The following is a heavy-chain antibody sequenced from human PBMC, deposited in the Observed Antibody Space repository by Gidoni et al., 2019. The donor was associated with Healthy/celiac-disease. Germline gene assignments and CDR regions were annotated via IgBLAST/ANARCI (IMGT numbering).Heavy chain of an antibody. CDR2: IYYSGST. Sequence: QLQLQESGPGLGKPSETLSLTCTVSGCSLSSMRYYWGWIRQPPGKGLEWVGSIYYSGSTYYNPSRKSRVTISVDTSKNQFSLKLSSVTAADTAVYYCARHYAVTTVGGTYYFDYWGQGTLVTVSS. D-gene: IGHD4-4*01. V-gene: IGHV4-39*01. CDR1: GCSLSSMRYY. J-gene: IGHJ4*02. CDR3: ARHYAVTTVGGTYYFDY.